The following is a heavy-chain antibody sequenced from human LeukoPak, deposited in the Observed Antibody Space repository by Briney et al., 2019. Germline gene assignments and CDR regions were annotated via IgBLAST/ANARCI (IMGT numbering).Heavy chain of an antibody. CDR1: GFTFSSYA. J-gene: IGHJ6*03. Sequence: GGSLRLSCAASGFTFSSYAMHWVRQAPGKGLEWVAVISYDGSNKYYADSVKGRFTISRDNSKNTLNLQINSLRAEDTAVYYCARDIPSGLGCYMDVWGKGTTVTVSS. CDR3: ARDIPSGLGCYMDV. V-gene: IGHV3-30*01. CDR2: ISYDGSNK. D-gene: IGHD3-10*01.